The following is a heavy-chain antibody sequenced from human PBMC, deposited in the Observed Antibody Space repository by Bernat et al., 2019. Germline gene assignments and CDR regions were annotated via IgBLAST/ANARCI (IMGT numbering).Heavy chain of an antibody. J-gene: IGHJ4*02. V-gene: IGHV2-70*01. CDR1: GFSLTTSGMC. CDR2: IDWDDDK. D-gene: IGHD6-13*01. CDR3: ARLMGGTNSWYQGNFDY. Sequence: QVTLRESGPALVKPTQTLTLTCSFSGFSLTTSGMCVSWIRQPPGKALEWLALIDWDDDKYYSASLKTRLTISKDTSKNQVVLTMTNMDPVDTATYYCARLMGGTNSWYQGNFDYWGQGTPVTVSS.